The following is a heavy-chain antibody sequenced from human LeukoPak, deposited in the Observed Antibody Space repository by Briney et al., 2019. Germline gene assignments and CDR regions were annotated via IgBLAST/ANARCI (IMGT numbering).Heavy chain of an antibody. J-gene: IGHJ5*02. CDR3: AKSWSAIAAAGIGWFDP. Sequence: EGSLRLSCAASGFTFSSYGMHWVRQAPGKGLEWVAVISYDGSNKYYADSVKGRFTISRDNSKNTLYLQMNSLRAEDTAVYHCAKSWSAIAAAGIGWFDPWGQGTLVTVSS. CDR1: GFTFSSYG. CDR2: ISYDGSNK. D-gene: IGHD6-13*01. V-gene: IGHV3-30*18.